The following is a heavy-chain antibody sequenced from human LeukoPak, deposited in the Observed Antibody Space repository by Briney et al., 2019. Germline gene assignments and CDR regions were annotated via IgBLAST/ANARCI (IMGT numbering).Heavy chain of an antibody. J-gene: IGHJ4*02. CDR2: IWNDGNDK. CDR3: ARDNSGSFSFVDY. D-gene: IGHD3-10*01. Sequence: GRSLRLSCEAPGFTFSSYGMHWVRQAPGKGLERVAGIWNDGNDKYYADSVKGRFIISRDNSKNTLYLQMNSLRAEDTAVYYCARDNSGSFSFVDYWGQGTLVTVSS. V-gene: IGHV3-33*01. CDR1: GFTFSSYG.